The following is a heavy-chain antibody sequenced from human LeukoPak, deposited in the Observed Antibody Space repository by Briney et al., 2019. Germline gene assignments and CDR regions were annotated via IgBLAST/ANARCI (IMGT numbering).Heavy chain of an antibody. Sequence: PSETLSLTCTVSGDSISSGDYYWSWIRQPPGKGLEWIGEINHSGSTNYNPSLKSRVTISVDTSKNQFSLKLSSVTAADTAVYYCARTLKRVVRAPDIWGQGTMVIVSS. J-gene: IGHJ3*02. CDR2: INHSGST. CDR1: GDSISSGDYY. V-gene: IGHV4-39*07. CDR3: ARTLKRVVRAPDI. D-gene: IGHD3-22*01.